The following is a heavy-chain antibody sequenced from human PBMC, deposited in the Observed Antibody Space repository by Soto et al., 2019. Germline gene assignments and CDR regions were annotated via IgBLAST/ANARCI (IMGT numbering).Heavy chain of an antibody. Sequence: QITLNESGPTVVNPTETLTLTCTFSGFSLTTSGVGVGWVRQSPGKAPEWLAFIYWDDDKRYSTSLKSRLTNTKETSKNQVVLTMANVDPADTATYYCAHRVLRAVFGLVTTTAIYFDFWGQGTPVVVSS. V-gene: IGHV2-5*02. J-gene: IGHJ4*02. CDR1: GFSLTTSGVG. CDR2: IYWDDDK. D-gene: IGHD3-3*01. CDR3: AHRVLRAVFGLVTTTAIYFDF.